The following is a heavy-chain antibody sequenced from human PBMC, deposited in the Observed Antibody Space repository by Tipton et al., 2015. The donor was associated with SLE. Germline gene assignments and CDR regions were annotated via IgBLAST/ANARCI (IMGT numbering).Heavy chain of an antibody. V-gene: IGHV3-23*01. J-gene: IGHJ3*02. CDR1: GFTFSSYA. Sequence: GSLRLSCAASGFTFSSYAMSWVRQAPGKGLEWVSAISGSGGSTYYADSVKGRFTISRDNSKNTLYLQMNSLRAEDTAVYYCASRDLRSGSVLGAFDIWGQGTMVTVSS. CDR3: ASRDLRSGSVLGAFDI. CDR2: ISGSGGST. D-gene: IGHD3-3*01.